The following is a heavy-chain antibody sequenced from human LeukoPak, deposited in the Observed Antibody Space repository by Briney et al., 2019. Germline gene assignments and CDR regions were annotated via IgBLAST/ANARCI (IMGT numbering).Heavy chain of an antibody. V-gene: IGHV1-3*01. CDR1: GYTFTSYA. J-gene: IGHJ5*02. Sequence: GASVKVSCKASGYTFTSYAMHWVRQAPGQRLEWMGWINAGNDNTKYSQKFQGRVTITRDTSASTAYMELSSLRSEGTAVYYCARDLGYCTGGTCYPNWFDPWGQGTLVAVSS. CDR2: INAGNDNT. D-gene: IGHD2-15*01. CDR3: ARDLGYCTGGTCYPNWFDP.